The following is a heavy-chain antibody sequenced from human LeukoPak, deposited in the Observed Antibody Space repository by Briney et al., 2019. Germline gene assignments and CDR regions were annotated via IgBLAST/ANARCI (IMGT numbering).Heavy chain of an antibody. D-gene: IGHD1-26*01. V-gene: IGHV3-74*01. J-gene: IGHJ4*02. CDR1: GNYW. CDR3: ATQWGN. CDR2: INSDGSWT. Sequence: RGSLRLSCAASGNYWMHWVRQAPGKGLVWVSHINSDGSWTSYADSVKGRFTISKDNAKNTVYLQMTSLRAEDTAVYYCATQWGNWGQGTLVTVSS.